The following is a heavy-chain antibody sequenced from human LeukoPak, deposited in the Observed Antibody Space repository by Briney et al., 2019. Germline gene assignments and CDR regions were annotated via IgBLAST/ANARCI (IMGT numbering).Heavy chain of an antibody. Sequence: ASVKVSCKASGYTFNHHGISWVRQAPGQGLEWMGIINPSGGSTSYAQKFQGRVTMTRDTSTSTVYMELSSLRSEDTAVYYCARDCVPTQNYYDSSGYHYDYWGQGTLVTVSS. V-gene: IGHV1-46*02. D-gene: IGHD3-22*01. CDR1: GYTFNHHG. CDR2: INPSGGST. J-gene: IGHJ4*02. CDR3: ARDCVPTQNYYDSSGYHYDY.